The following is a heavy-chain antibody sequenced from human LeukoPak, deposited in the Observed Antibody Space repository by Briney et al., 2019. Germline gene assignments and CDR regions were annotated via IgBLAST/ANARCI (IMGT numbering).Heavy chain of an antibody. J-gene: IGHJ4*02. CDR3: ARVGCSGGTCYSRDFDF. Sequence: SETLSLTCAVYGGSFSGYYWSWIRQRPGKGLEWIAEINHSGNTNYNPSLKSRVTISVDTSKNQFSLNLISLTAADTAVHYCARVGCSGGTCYSRDFDFWGQGNLVTVSS. D-gene: IGHD2-15*01. CDR2: INHSGNT. CDR1: GGSFSGYY. V-gene: IGHV4-34*01.